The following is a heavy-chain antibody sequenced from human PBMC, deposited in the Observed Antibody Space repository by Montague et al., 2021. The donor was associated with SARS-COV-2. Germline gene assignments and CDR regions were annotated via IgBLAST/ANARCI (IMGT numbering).Heavy chain of an antibody. CDR1: GGSISSGGYY. CDR3: ARSPEPMIILIITSLNWYFDL. Sequence: TLSLTCTASGGSISSGGYYWSWIRQHPGKGLEWIGYIYYSGSTHHNPSLKSRVTISVDTSKNQFSLKMSSVTAADTAVYYCARSPEPMIILIITSLNWYFDLWGRGTLVTVSS. CDR2: IYYSGST. V-gene: IGHV4-31*03. J-gene: IGHJ2*01. D-gene: IGHD3-22*01.